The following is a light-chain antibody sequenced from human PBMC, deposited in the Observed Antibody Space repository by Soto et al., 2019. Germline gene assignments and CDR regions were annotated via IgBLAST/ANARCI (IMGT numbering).Light chain of an antibody. CDR2: EDN. V-gene: IGLV6-57*04. CDR3: QSYDSSSCV. Sequence: NFMLTQPHSVSESPGKTVTISCTRSSGSIASNYVQWYQQRPGSAPTTVIYEDNQRPSGVPDRFSGSIDSSSNSASLTISGLKTEDEADYYCQSYDSSSCVFGGWTKVTVL. J-gene: IGLJ2*01. CDR1: SGSIASNY.